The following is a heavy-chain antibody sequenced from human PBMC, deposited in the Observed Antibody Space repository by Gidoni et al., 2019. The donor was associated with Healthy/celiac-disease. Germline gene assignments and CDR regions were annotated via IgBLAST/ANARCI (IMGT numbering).Heavy chain of an antibody. D-gene: IGHD6-19*01. CDR3: ARDGTGSSGWKNGDYYYGMDV. J-gene: IGHJ6*02. CDR2: IYSGGST. V-gene: IGHV3-53*01. Sequence: EVQLVESGGGLIQPGGSLRLPCAASGFTVSSNYMSWVRQAPGKGLEWVSVIYSGGSTYYADSVKGRFTISRDNSKNTLYLQMNSLRAEDTAVYYCARDGTGSSGWKNGDYYYGMDVWGQGTTVTVSS. CDR1: GFTVSSNY.